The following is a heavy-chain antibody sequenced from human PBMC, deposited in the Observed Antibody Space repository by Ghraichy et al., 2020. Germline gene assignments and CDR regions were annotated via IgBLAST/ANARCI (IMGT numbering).Heavy chain of an antibody. CDR1: VYTFTGYF. V-gene: IGHV1-2*02. D-gene: IGHD3-10*01. CDR2: INPSSGGT. CDR3: ARGPRIAMVRGVIITGQLDN. J-gene: IGHJ4*02. Sequence: AAVKVSCKASVYTFTGYFMHWVRQAPGQGLEWMGWINPSSGGTKYAQKFQGRVTMTRDTSISTAYMEVSSLRSDDTAVYYCARGPRIAMVRGVIITGQLDNWGQGTLVIVSS.